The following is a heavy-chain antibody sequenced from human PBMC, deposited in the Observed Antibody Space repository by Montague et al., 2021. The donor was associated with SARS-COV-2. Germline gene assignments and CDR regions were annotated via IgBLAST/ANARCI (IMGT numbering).Heavy chain of an antibody. CDR3: ARYTRQIRLIVFDYGMDG. CDR2: IYYSGST. D-gene: IGHD4-17*01. Sequence: SETLSLTCTVSGGSISSYYWSWIRQPPGKGLEWIGYIYYSGSTNYNPSLKSRVTISVDTSKNQFSLKLSSVTAADTAVYYCARYTRQIRLIVFDYGMDGWGQGTTVTVSS. J-gene: IGHJ6*02. V-gene: IGHV4-59*01. CDR1: GGSISSYY.